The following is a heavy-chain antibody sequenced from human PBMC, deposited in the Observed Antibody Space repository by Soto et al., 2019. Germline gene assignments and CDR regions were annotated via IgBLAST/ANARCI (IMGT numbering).Heavy chain of an antibody. CDR1: GGSISSSSYY. V-gene: IGHV4-39*02. CDR3: ARDRYCSSTSCYPNRSHYYYYYMDV. D-gene: IGHD2-2*01. J-gene: IGHJ6*03. Sequence: SETLSLTCTVSGGSISSSSYYWGWIRQPPGKGLEWIGSIYYSGSTYYNPSLKSRVTISVDTSKNQFSLKLSSVTAADTAVYYCARDRYCSSTSCYPNRSHYYYYYMDVWGKGTTVTVSS. CDR2: IYYSGST.